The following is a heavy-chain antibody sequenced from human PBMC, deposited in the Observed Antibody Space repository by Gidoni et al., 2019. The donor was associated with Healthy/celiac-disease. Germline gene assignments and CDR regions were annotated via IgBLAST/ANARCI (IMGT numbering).Heavy chain of an antibody. CDR1: GFTFSSYD. Sequence: EVQLVASGGGLVQPGGSLRLSCAASGFTFSSYDMHWVRQATGKGLEWVSAIGTAGDTYYPGSVKGRFTISRENAKNSLYLQMNSLRAGDTAVYYCARGNRGLYYFDYWGQGTLVTVSS. D-gene: IGHD2-15*01. J-gene: IGHJ4*02. V-gene: IGHV3-13*01. CDR3: ARGNRGLYYFDY. CDR2: IGTAGDT.